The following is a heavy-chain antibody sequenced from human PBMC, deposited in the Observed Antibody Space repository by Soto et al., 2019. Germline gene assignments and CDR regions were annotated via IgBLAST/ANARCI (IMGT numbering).Heavy chain of an antibody. D-gene: IGHD2-2*01. J-gene: IGHJ6*02. CDR3: ARHQGSTSCYGCYYYGMDV. CDR2: IYPGDSDT. V-gene: IGHV5-51*01. CDR1: GYSFTSYW. Sequence: EVQLVPSGAEVKKPGESLKISCKGSGYSFTSYWIGWVRQMPGKGLEWMGIIYPGDSDTRYSPSFQGQVTISADKSISTAYLQWSSLKASDTAMYYCARHQGSTSCYGCYYYGMDVWGQGTTVTVSS.